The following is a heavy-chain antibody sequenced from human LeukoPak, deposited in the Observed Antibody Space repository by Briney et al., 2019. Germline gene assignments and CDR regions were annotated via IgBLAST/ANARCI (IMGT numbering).Heavy chain of an antibody. CDR1: GGSISSSSYY. CDR2: IYYSGST. CDR3: GRTLGATVFDC. Sequence: PSETLSLTCTVSGGSISSSSYYWGWIRQPPGKGLEWIGSIYYSGSTYYNPSLKSRVTISVDTSKNQFSLKLSSLTAADTAVYLCGRTLGATVFDCGGQGSLVTVPS. J-gene: IGHJ4*02. D-gene: IGHD4-17*01. V-gene: IGHV4-39*07.